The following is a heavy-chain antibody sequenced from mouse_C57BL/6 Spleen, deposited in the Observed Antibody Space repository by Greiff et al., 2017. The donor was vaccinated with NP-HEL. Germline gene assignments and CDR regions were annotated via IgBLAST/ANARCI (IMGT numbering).Heavy chain of an antibody. J-gene: IGHJ4*01. CDR2: INPNYGTT. V-gene: IGHV1-39*01. Sequence: EVKLQESGPQLVKPGASVKISCKASGYSFTDYNMNWVKQSNGKSLEWIGVINPNYGTTSYNQKFKGKATLTVDQSSSPAYMQLNSLTSEDSAVYYCARGKGYAMDYWGQGTSVTVSS. CDR1: GYSFTDYN. CDR3: ARGKGYAMDY.